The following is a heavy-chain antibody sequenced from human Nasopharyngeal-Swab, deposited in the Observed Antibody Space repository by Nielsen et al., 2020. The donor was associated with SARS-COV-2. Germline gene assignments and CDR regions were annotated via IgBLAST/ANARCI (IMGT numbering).Heavy chain of an antibody. CDR2: IDWDDDK. D-gene: IGHD3-22*01. Sequence: SGPTLVNPTQTLTLTCTFSGFSLSTSGMCVSWIRQPPGKALEWLALIDWDDDKYYSTSLKTRLTISKDTSKNQVVLTMTNMDPVDTATYYCARMYYYDSSGYSFDYWGQGTLVTVSS. J-gene: IGHJ4*02. CDR1: GFSLSTSGMC. CDR3: ARMYYYDSSGYSFDY. V-gene: IGHV2-70*01.